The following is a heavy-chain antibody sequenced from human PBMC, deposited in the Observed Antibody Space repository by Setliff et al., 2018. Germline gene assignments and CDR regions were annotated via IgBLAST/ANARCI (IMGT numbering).Heavy chain of an antibody. Sequence: KTSETLSLTCAVSGFSITNGYYWGWIRQSPGRGLEWIANIFQSGITFYNPSLKSRVTMSLDTSTNQFSLKLRSMTAADTAVYYCARLGGLLVATMPFDYWGQGIPVTVSS. D-gene: IGHD5-12*01. J-gene: IGHJ4*02. CDR1: GFSITNGYY. CDR3: ARLGGLLVATMPFDY. V-gene: IGHV4-38-2*01. CDR2: IFQSGIT.